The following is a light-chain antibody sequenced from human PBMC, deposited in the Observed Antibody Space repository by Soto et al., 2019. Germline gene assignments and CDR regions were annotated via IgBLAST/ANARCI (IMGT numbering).Light chain of an antibody. V-gene: IGKV3-20*01. Sequence: EIVLTQSPGTLSSSPGERATLSCRASQSVSSSYLAWYQQKPGQAPRLLIYGASSRATGIPDRFSGSGSGTDFTLTISRLEPEDFAVYNCQQYGSSPPAYTFGQGTKLEIK. CDR1: QSVSSSY. CDR2: GAS. J-gene: IGKJ2*01. CDR3: QQYGSSPPAYT.